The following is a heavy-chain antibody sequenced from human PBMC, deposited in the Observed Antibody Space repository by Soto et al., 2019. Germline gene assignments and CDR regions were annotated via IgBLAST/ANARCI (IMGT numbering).Heavy chain of an antibody. V-gene: IGHV3-21*01. CDR1: GFTFSSYS. CDR3: ARVSNGDSYYYGMDV. CDR2: ISSSSSYI. J-gene: IGHJ6*02. Sequence: PGESLKISCAASGFTFSSYSMNWVRQAPGKGLEWVSSISSSSSYIYYADSVKGRFTISRDNAKNSLYLQMNSLRAEDTAVYYCARVSNGDSYYYGMDVWGQGTTVTVSS. D-gene: IGHD2-21*01.